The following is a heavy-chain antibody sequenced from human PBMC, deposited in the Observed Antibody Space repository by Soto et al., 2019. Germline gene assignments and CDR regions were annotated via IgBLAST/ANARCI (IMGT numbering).Heavy chain of an antibody. CDR1: GGSISGCTYY. Sequence: PSETLSLTFTVSGGSISGCTYYWGCIRQPPGEGLEWIGSIYYGGSTYYNPSLKSRVTLSVDTSKDQFSLRLSSVTAADTAVYYCARQNGSGRSAFDIWGQGTMVTVSS. J-gene: IGHJ3*02. CDR3: ARQNGSGRSAFDI. V-gene: IGHV4-39*01. CDR2: IYYGGST. D-gene: IGHD3-10*01.